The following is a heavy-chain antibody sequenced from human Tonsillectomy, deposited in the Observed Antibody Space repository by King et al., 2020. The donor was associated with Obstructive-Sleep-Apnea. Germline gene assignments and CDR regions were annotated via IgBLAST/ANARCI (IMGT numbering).Heavy chain of an antibody. CDR2: IYPCDSDT. J-gene: IGHJ4*02. CDR3: ARLTTLTSLYFDY. V-gene: IGHV5-51*01. D-gene: IGHD4-17*01. CDR1: GYSFSNYW. Sequence: QLVQSGAEVKKPGESLKISCKGSGYSFSNYWIGWVRQMPGKGREWMGIIYPCDSDTRYNPPFEGPVTISVDRSIGTAYLQWSSLKSSDTAMYYCARLTTLTSLYFDYWGQGTLVTVSS.